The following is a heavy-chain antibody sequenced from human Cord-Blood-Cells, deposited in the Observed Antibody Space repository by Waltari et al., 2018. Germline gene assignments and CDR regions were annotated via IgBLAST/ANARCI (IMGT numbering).Heavy chain of an antibody. Sequence: QVQLVESGGGVVQPGRSLRLSCAASGFTFSCYAMHWVRQAPGKGLEWVAVISYDGSNKYYADSVKGRFTISRDNSKNTLYLQMNSLRAEDTAVYYCARSLEGDMDVWGKGTTVTVSS. D-gene: IGHD3-3*01. V-gene: IGHV3-30*04. CDR3: ARSLEGDMDV. CDR2: ISYDGSNK. J-gene: IGHJ6*03. CDR1: GFTFSCYA.